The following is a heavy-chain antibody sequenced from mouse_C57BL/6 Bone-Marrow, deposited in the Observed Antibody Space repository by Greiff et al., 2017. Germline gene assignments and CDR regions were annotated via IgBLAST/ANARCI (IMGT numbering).Heavy chain of an antibody. CDR3: ERLGTGTYAMDY. CDR1: GYTFTNYW. J-gene: IGHJ4*01. V-gene: IGHV1-63*01. Sequence: QVQLQQSGAELVRPGTSVKMSCKASGYTFTNYWIGWAKRRPGHGLEWIGAIYPGGGYTNSNEKFKGKATLTADKSSSPAYMQFSSLTSEDSAIYYCERLGTGTYAMDYWGQGTSVTVSS. D-gene: IGHD4-1*01. CDR2: IYPGGGYT.